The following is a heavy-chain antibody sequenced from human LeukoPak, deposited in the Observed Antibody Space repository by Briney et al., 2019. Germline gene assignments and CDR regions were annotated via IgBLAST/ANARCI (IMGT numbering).Heavy chain of an antibody. V-gene: IGHV3-21*01. CDR1: GFTFSSDI. Sequence: PGGSLRLSCAASGFTFSSDIMNWVREAPGKGLEWVSSISPSGSHKYYADSVKGRFTISRDNPKNSVSLQMNSLRAEDTALYYCARVSDSTPDEGSWGQGTLVTVSS. CDR2: ISPSGSHK. D-gene: IGHD3-22*01. CDR3: ARVSDSTPDEGS. J-gene: IGHJ5*01.